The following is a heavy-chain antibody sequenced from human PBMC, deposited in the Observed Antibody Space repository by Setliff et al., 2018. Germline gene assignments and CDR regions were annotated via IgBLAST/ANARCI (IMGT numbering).Heavy chain of an antibody. J-gene: IGHJ4*02. D-gene: IGHD2-15*01. CDR1: GFTFSSYR. V-gene: IGHV3-33*08. CDR2: IWDDGVKK. CDR3: ARTCSGSGCYAGLES. Sequence: GESLKISCAASGFTFSSYRMHWVRQAPGKGLEWVAVIWDDGVKKYHADSVKGRFTISRDNSKNTLYLQMNSLRPEDTAVYYCARTCSGSGCYAGLESWGQGTPVTVSS.